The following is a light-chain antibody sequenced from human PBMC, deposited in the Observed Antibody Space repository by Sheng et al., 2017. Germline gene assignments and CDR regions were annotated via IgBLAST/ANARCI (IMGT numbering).Light chain of an antibody. V-gene: IGLV1-40*01. CDR3: QSYDTSLSLVV. J-gene: IGLJ2*01. CDR2: GNS. CDR1: NSNIGAGYD. Sequence: QPVLTQPPSVSGAPGQRVTISCTGSNSNIGAGYDVEWYQQLPGIAPKLLIYGNSNRPSGVPDRFSGSKSGSSASLAITGLQAEDEADYYCQSYDTSLSLVVFGGGTKLTVL.